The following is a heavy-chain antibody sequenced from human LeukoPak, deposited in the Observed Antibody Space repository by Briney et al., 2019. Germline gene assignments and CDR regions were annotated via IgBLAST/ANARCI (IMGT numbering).Heavy chain of an antibody. CDR2: FDPEDGET. CDR1: GYTLTELS. J-gene: IGHJ5*02. V-gene: IGHV1-24*01. Sequence: ASVKVSCKVSGYTLTELSMHWVRQAPGKGLEWMGGFDPEDGETIYAQKFQGRVTMTEDTSTDTAYMELSSLRSEDTAVYYCATSLTAVRGAPNWFDPWGQGTLVTVSS. D-gene: IGHD3-10*01. CDR3: ATSLTAVRGAPNWFDP.